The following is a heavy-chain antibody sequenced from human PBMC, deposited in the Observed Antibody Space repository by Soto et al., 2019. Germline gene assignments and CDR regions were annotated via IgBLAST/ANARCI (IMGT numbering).Heavy chain of an antibody. J-gene: IGHJ4*02. CDR1: GYSFTGYY. V-gene: IGHV1-2*02. Sequence: HEHLVQSGAEVKRPGASLKVSCKASGYSFTGYYIHWVRQAPGQGLEWMGWINPDSGATNYAQNFQGRVTLTSDTSISTASMDLTSLTSDDTAVDDCARGDYGTGGYPFPYFDYWGQGTLVIVSS. CDR2: INPDSGAT. CDR3: ARGDYGTGGYPFPYFDY. D-gene: IGHD2-8*02.